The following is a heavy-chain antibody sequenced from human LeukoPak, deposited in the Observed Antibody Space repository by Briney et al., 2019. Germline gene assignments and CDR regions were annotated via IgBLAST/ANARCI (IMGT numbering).Heavy chain of an antibody. Sequence: SETLSLTCTVSGGSISRGDFYWSWIRQPPGKGLEWIGYIYNTESTYYNPSLESRVTISVDTSKNQFSLKLSSVTAADTAVYYCARGTAYSSSLYYYYGMDVWGQGTTVTVSS. CDR2: IYNTEST. CDR3: ARGTAYSSSLYYYYGMDV. D-gene: IGHD6-13*01. V-gene: IGHV4-30-4*08. CDR1: GGSISRGDFY. J-gene: IGHJ6*02.